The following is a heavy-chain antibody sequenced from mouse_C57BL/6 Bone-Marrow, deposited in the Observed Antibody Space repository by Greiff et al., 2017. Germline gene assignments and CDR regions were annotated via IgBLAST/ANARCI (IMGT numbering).Heavy chain of an antibody. CDR3: AREDVGYHWYFDV. Sequence: QVQLKQPGAELVMPGASVKLSCKASGYTFTSYWMHWVKQRPGQGLEWIGEIDPSDSYTNYNQKFKGKSTLTVDKSSSTAYMQLSSLTSEDSAVYYWAREDVGYHWYFDVWGTGTTVTVSS. CDR1: GYTFTSYW. V-gene: IGHV1-69*01. D-gene: IGHD2-3*01. J-gene: IGHJ1*03. CDR2: IDPSDSYT.